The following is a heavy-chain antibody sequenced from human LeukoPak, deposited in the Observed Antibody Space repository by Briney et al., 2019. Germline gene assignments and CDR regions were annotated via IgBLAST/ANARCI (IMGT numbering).Heavy chain of an antibody. CDR2: INSDGSST. CDR3: ARDTGYSHGYFGADYNWFDP. Sequence: PGGSLRLSCAASGFTFSSYWMHWVRQAPGKGLVWVSRINSDGSSTSYADSVKGRFTISRDNAKNTLYLQMNSLRAEDTAVYYCARDTGYSHGYFGADYNWFDPWGQGTLVTASS. CDR1: GFTFSSYW. J-gene: IGHJ5*02. V-gene: IGHV3-74*01. D-gene: IGHD5-18*01.